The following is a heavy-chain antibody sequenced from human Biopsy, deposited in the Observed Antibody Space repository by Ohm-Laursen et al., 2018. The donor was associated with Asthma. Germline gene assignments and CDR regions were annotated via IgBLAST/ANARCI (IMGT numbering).Heavy chain of an antibody. CDR2: IWFDGGNK. CDR1: GFSFGSYG. J-gene: IGHJ4*02. Sequence: SLRLSCSASGFSFGSYGTHWVRQAPGKGLEWVPAIWFDGGNKYNGDSVRGRFTISRDYSKNTLYLQLHSLRAEDTAVYYCERGDSSNWSHYYFDCWGQRALVTASS. D-gene: IGHD3-22*01. CDR3: ERGDSSNWSHYYFDC. V-gene: IGHV3-33*08.